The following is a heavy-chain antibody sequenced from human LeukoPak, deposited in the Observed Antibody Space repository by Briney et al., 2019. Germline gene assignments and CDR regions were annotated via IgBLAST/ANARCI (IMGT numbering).Heavy chain of an antibody. D-gene: IGHD2-2*01. CDR2: ISSSSSTI. J-gene: IGHJ4*02. CDR3: ARGIVVVPAVSDY. V-gene: IGHV3-48*01. Sequence: GGSLRLSCAASGFTFDDFAMNWVRQAPGKGLEWVSYISSSSSTIYYADSVKGRFTISRDNAKNSLYLQMNSLRAEDTAVYYCARGIVVVPAVSDYWGQGTLVTVSS. CDR1: GFTFDDFA.